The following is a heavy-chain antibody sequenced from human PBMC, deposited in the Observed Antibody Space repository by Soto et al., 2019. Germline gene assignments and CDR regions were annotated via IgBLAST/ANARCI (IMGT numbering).Heavy chain of an antibody. CDR3: ARGSPPGMDV. CDR1: RGSISRGGYY. V-gene: IGHV4-31*03. CDR2: IYYSGST. D-gene: IGHD3-10*01. Sequence: PTETLAISCTVYRGSISRGGYYWSWIRQHPGKGLEWIGYIYYSGSTYYNPSLKSRVTISVDTSKNQFSLKLSSVTAADTAVYYCARGSPPGMDVWGQGTTVT. J-gene: IGHJ6*02.